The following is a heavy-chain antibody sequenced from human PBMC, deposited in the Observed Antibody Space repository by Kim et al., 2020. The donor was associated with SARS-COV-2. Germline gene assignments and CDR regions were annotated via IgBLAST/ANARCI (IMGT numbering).Heavy chain of an antibody. V-gene: IGHV1-69*13. J-gene: IGHJ6*02. CDR1: GGTFSSYA. CDR2: IIPIFGTA. D-gene: IGHD6-19*01. CDR3: ARLPLAEEWLEVDYYYGMDV. Sequence: SVKVSCKASGGTFSSYAISWVRQAPGQGLEWMGGIIPIFGTANYAQKFQGRVTITADESTSTAYMELSSLRSEDTAVYYCARLPLAEEWLEVDYYYGMDVWGQGTTVTVSS.